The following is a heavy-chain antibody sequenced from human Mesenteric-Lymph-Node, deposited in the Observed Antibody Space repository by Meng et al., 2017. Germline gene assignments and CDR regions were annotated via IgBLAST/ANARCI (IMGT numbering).Heavy chain of an antibody. J-gene: IGHJ4*02. CDR1: GGSISTSGYY. CDR2: IGHSGFT. V-gene: IGHV4-39*01. CDR3: ARGGYYSFDY. D-gene: IGHD5-18*01. Sequence: LQSQESGPGLLKPPEALSLTWTVSGGSISTSGYYWGWIRQPPGKGLEWIGSIGHSGFTYYTPSLKSRVTVSIDTSRNQFSLWLTSVTAADTAVYYCARGGYYSFDYWGQGTLVTVSS.